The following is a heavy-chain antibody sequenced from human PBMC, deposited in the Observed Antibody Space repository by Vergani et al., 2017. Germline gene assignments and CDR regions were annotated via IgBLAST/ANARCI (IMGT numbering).Heavy chain of an antibody. J-gene: IGHJ3*02. D-gene: IGHD6-19*01. CDR2: LSASDRRT. Sequence: EVQLVESGGGLVQPGGSLRLSCAASGFTFIMHAMSWVRQAPGKGLDWVSTLSASDRRTHYADSVKGRFTISRDISKNTLFLHMNSLRPEDTAVYYCAKVGRSEVAGTFGAFDIWGQGTMVTVSS. CDR1: GFTFIMHA. V-gene: IGHV3-23*04. CDR3: AKVGRSEVAGTFGAFDI.